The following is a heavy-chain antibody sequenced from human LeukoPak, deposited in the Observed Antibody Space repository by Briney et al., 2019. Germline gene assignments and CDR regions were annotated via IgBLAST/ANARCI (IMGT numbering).Heavy chain of an antibody. V-gene: IGHV4-39*07. CDR1: GGSISSSSYY. Sequence: PSETLSLTCTVSGGSISSSSYYWGWIRQPPGKGLEWIGRIYYSGSPYYNPSLKSRVTISVDTSKNPFSLKLSSVTAADTAVYYCARSVDTAMVGDYWGQGTLVTVSS. CDR2: IYYSGSP. J-gene: IGHJ4*02. D-gene: IGHD5-18*01. CDR3: ARSVDTAMVGDY.